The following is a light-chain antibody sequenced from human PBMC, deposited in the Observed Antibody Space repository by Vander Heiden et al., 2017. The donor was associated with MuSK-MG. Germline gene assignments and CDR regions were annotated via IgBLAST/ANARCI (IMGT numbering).Light chain of an antibody. J-gene: IGKJ4*01. CDR2: GAS. CDR3: QQKFT. CDR1: QSIKSEY. Sequence: EIVLTHSPGTMSLTPGKRATLFCRDGQSIKSEYLAWDQQHPGQLPRLRFYGASIRASGIKDRFSGSGSGTDFTRSLSRMGPDDFEADDGQQKFTFGGGTKLEIK. V-gene: IGKV3-20*01.